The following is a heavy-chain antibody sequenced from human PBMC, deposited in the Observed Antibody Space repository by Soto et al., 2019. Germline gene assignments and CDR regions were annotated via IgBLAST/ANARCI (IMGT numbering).Heavy chain of an antibody. V-gene: IGHV4-59*01. Sequence: PSDTLSLTCTVSGGSISTYYWSWIRQPPGKGLEWIGYIYYDGSTSYNPSLRSRVTISVDTSKNQFSLILSSVTSADTAVYYCARDQWCSGLYVWFDPWGQGTLVTVSS. D-gene: IGHD6-25*01. CDR3: ARDQWCSGLYVWFDP. J-gene: IGHJ5*02. CDR1: GGSISTYY. CDR2: IYYDGST.